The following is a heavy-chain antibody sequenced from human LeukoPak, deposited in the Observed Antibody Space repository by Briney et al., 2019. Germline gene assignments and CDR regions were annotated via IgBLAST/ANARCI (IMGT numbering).Heavy chain of an antibody. V-gene: IGHV3-48*04. CDR1: GFTFSSYS. Sequence: GGSLRLSCAASGFTFSSYSMDWVRQAPGKGLEWVSYITSSSNTIYYADSVKGRFTISRDIAKNTLYLQMNSLRAEGTGVYYCAKDHYWSIDYWGRGTLVTVSS. CDR3: AKDHYWSIDY. D-gene: IGHD3-3*01. CDR2: ITSSSNTI. J-gene: IGHJ4*02.